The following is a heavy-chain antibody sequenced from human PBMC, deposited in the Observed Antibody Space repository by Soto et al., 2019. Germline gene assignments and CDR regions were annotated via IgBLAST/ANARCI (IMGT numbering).Heavy chain of an antibody. V-gene: IGHV1-69*01. D-gene: IGHD4-17*01. CDR2: IIPIFGTA. CDR1: GGTFSSYD. Sequence: QVQLVQSGAEVKKPGSSVKVSCKASGGTFSSYDISWVRQAPGQGLEWMGGIIPIFGTANYAQKFQGRVTITADESTSTAYMELSSLRSVDTAVYYCAREGDYGDSNWYFDLWGRGTLVTVSS. J-gene: IGHJ2*01. CDR3: AREGDYGDSNWYFDL.